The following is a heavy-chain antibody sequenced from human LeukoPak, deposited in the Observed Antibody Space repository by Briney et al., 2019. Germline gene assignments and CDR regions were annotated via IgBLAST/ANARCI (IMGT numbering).Heavy chain of an antibody. J-gene: IGHJ4*02. Sequence: ASVKVSCKASGYTFTGYYIHWVRQAPGQGLEWMGWINPNSGVAHYPQKFQGRVTLTRDTSIRTAYMEVSSLRSDDTAVYYCARGLQWLEAFDYWVLGTLVTVSS. V-gene: IGHV1-2*02. CDR2: INPNSGVA. CDR1: GYTFTGYY. CDR3: ARGLQWLEAFDY. D-gene: IGHD6-19*01.